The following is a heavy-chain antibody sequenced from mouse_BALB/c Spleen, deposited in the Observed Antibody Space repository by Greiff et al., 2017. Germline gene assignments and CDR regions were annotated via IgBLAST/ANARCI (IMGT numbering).Heavy chain of an antibody. Sequence: EVKLMESGGGLVQPGGSRKLSCAASGFTFSSFGMHWVRQAPEKGLEWVAYISSGSSTIYYADTVKGRFTISRDNPKNTLFLQMTSLRSEDTAMYYCASPSYGYAMDYWGQGTSVTVSS. D-gene: IGHD1-1*01. CDR3: ASPSYGYAMDY. CDR2: ISSGSSTI. V-gene: IGHV5-17*02. CDR1: GFTFSSFG. J-gene: IGHJ4*01.